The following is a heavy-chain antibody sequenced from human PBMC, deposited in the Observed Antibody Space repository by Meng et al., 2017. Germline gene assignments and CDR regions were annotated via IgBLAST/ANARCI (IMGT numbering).Heavy chain of an antibody. CDR2: INPNSGGT. V-gene: IGHV1-2*06. J-gene: IGHJ4*02. CDR1: GYPFTGYY. Sequence: QGPLVQSGAEVKKPGASVKVSCKASGYPFTGYYMHWVRQAPGQGLEWMGRINPNSGGTNYAQKFQGRVTMTRDTSISTAYMELSRLRSDDTAVYYCAREWGSGWYVMDYWGQGTLVTVSS. D-gene: IGHD6-19*01. CDR3: AREWGSGWYVMDY.